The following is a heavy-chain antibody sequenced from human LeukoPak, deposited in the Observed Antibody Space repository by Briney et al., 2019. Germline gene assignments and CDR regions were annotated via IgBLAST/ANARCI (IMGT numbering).Heavy chain of an antibody. CDR1: GGSISTGSYC. D-gene: IGHD1-26*01. CDR2: IYTSGNT. V-gene: IGHV4-61*09. J-gene: IGHJ5*02. CDR3: ARGRGQWELPRFDP. Sequence: SETLSLTCTVSGGSISTGSYCWSWIRQPAGKGLEWIGHIYTSGNTNYNPSLKSRVTISVDTSKNQFSLKLSSVTAADTAVYYCARGRGQWELPRFDPWGQGTLVIVSS.